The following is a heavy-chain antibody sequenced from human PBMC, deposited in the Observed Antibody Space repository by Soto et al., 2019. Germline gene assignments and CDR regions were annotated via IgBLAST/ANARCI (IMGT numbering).Heavy chain of an antibody. CDR2: IYNGGST. D-gene: IGHD5-18*01. CDR3: ARAGYQGDYYYYMDV. V-gene: IGHV4-59*01. J-gene: IGHJ6*03. CDR1: GGSMSSYY. Sequence: SETLSLTCTVSGGSMSSYYWSWIRQPPGKGLEWIGYIYNGGSTNYNPSLKSRVTISIATSRNQFSLKLNSVTAADTAVYYCARAGYQGDYYYYMDVWGQGTTVTVSS.